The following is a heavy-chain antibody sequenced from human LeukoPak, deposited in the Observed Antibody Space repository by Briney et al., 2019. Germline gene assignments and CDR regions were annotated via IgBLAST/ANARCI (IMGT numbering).Heavy chain of an antibody. CDR1: GGSISSYY. V-gene: IGHV4-4*07. CDR2: IYTSGST. Sequence: PSETLSLTCTVSGGSISSYYWSWIRQPAGKGLEWIGRIYTSGSTNYNPSLKSRVTMSVDTSKNQFSLRLISVTAADTAVYYCVREFSTIRGVANWFDPWGQGTLVTVSS. D-gene: IGHD3-10*01. CDR3: VREFSTIRGVANWFDP. J-gene: IGHJ5*02.